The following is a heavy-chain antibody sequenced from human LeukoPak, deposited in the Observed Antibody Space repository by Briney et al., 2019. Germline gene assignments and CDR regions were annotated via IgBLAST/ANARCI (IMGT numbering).Heavy chain of an antibody. V-gene: IGHV3-23*01. CDR1: GFTFSSYA. CDR3: AKDPLGGGSSLINWFDS. Sequence: GGSLRPSCAASGFTFSSYAMTWVRQAPGRGLEWVSTIGAYAARTYYADSVKGRFTTSRENSKSTLSLQMNSLRAEDTALYYCAKDPLGGGSSLINWFDSWGQGVWVTVSS. J-gene: IGHJ5*01. CDR2: IGAYAART. D-gene: IGHD1-26*01.